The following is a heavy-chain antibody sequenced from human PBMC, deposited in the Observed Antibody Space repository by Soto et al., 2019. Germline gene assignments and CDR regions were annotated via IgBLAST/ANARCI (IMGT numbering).Heavy chain of an antibody. CDR3: AREFYYGSGRSPFYYYYYYMDV. CDR1: GFTVSTNY. Sequence: GGSLRLSCAASGFTVSTNYMSWVRQAPGKGLEWVSVIYSGGSTYYADSVKGRFTISRDNSKNTLYLQMNSLRAEDTAVYYCAREFYYGSGRSPFYYYYYYMDVWGKGTTVTVSS. V-gene: IGHV3-66*01. D-gene: IGHD3-10*01. CDR2: IYSGGST. J-gene: IGHJ6*03.